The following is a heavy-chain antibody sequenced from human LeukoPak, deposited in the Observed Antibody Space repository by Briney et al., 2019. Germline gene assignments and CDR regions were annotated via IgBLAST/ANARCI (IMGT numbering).Heavy chain of an antibody. CDR1: GGSISSGSYY. CDR2: IYTSGST. J-gene: IGHJ4*02. V-gene: IGHV4-61*02. Sequence: PSETLSLTCTVSGGSISSGSYYWSWIRQPAGKGLEWIGRIYTSGSTNYNPSLKSRVTISVDTSKNQFSLKLSSVTAADTAVYYCARLCGGSCYRLDYWGQGTLVTVSS. D-gene: IGHD2-15*01. CDR3: ARLCGGSCYRLDY.